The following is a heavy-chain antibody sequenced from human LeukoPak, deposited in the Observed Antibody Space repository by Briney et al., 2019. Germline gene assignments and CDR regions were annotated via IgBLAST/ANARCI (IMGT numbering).Heavy chain of an antibody. Sequence: GGSLKLSCAASGFTFDDYAMHWVRQAPGKGLEWVSGISWNSGSIGYADSVKGRFTISRDNAKNSLYLQMNSLRAEDTALYYCATLSSWYRGVVTAHGVDYWGQGTLVTVSS. CDR3: ATLSSWYRGVVTAHGVDY. CDR1: GFTFDDYA. D-gene: IGHD6-13*01. J-gene: IGHJ4*02. CDR2: ISWNSGSI. V-gene: IGHV3-9*01.